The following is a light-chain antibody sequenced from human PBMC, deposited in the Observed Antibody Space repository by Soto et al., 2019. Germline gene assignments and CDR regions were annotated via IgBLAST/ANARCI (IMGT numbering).Light chain of an antibody. Sequence: DIQMTQSPSTLSGSVGDRVTITCRASQTISSWLAWYQQKPGKAPKLLIYKASTLKSGVPSRFSGSGSGTEFTLTISSLQPDDFAPYYCQHYNSYSEAFGQETKLELK. CDR1: QTISSW. J-gene: IGKJ1*01. V-gene: IGKV1-5*03. CDR3: QHYNSYSEA. CDR2: KAS.